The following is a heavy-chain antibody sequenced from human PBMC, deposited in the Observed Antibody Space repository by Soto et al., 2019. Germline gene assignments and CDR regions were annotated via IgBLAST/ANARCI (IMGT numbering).Heavy chain of an antibody. CDR2: IWYDGSNK. V-gene: IGHV3-33*06. J-gene: IGHJ4*02. CDR1: GFTFSSYG. D-gene: IGHD6-19*01. Sequence: GGSLRLSCAASGFTFSSYGMHWVRQAPGKGLEWVAVIWYDGSNKYYADSVKGRFTISRDNAKNTLYLQMNSLRVEDTALYYCAKDGGWSLAVAGLFDYWGPGTQVTVSS. CDR3: AKDGGWSLAVAGLFDY.